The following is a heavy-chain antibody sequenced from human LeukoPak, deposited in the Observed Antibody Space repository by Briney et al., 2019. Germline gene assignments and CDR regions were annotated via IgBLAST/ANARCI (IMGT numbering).Heavy chain of an antibody. CDR3: ARLRITMVRGANNRDNWFDP. Sequence: KPSETLSLTCAVYGGSFSGYYWSWIRQPPGKGLEWIGEINHSGSTNYSPSLKSRVTISVDTSKNQFSLKLSSVTAADTAVYYCARLRITMVRGANNRDNWFDPWGRGTLVTVSS. V-gene: IGHV4-34*01. D-gene: IGHD3-10*01. J-gene: IGHJ5*02. CDR1: GGSFSGYY. CDR2: INHSGST.